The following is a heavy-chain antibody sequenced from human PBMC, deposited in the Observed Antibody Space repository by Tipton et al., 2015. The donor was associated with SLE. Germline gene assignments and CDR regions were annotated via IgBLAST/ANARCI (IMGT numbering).Heavy chain of an antibody. CDR2: IYYSGRT. D-gene: IGHD4-17*01. CDR3: AADYGDYADPLGY. Sequence: TLSLTCTVSGGSISSHYWSWIRQPPGKGLEWIGYIYYSGRTYYNPSLKSRVTISVDTSKNQFSLKLRSVTAADTAVYYCAADYGDYADPLGYWGQGTLVTVSS. J-gene: IGHJ4*02. CDR1: GGSISSHY. V-gene: IGHV4-59*06.